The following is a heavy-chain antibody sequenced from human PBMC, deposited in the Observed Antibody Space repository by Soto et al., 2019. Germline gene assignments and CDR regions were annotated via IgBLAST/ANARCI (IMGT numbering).Heavy chain of an antibody. Sequence: PLETLSLTCTVAGGYISSYYLSWIRKPTGKGLEWIGYIYYSGSTNYNPSLKSRVTISVDTSKNQFSLKLSSVTAADTAVYYCARGNYSSSWYTYYYYYMDVWGKGTTVTVSS. CDR2: IYYSGST. D-gene: IGHD6-13*01. V-gene: IGHV4-59*01. J-gene: IGHJ6*03. CDR1: GGYISSYY. CDR3: ARGNYSSSWYTYYYYYMDV.